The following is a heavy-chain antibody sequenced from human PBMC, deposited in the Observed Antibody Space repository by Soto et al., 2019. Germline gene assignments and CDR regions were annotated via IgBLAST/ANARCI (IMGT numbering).Heavy chain of an antibody. CDR1: GFTFSSYS. CDR3: ARDQVPRDDAFDI. J-gene: IGHJ3*02. Sequence: GGSLRLSCAASGFTFSSYSMNWVRQAPGKGLEWVSSISSSSSYIYYADSVKGRFTIARDNAKNSLYLQMNSLRAEDTAVYYCARDQVPRDDAFDIWGQGTMVTVSS. CDR2: ISSSSSYI. V-gene: IGHV3-21*01.